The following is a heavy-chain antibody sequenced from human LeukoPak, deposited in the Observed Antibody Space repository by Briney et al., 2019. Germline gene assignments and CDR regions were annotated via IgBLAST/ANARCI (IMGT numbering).Heavy chain of an antibody. CDR2: IYSGGST. D-gene: IGHD3-3*01. J-gene: IGHJ6*02. CDR1: GFTLSSNY. CDR3: VRVGDFWSGYPNYYYGMDV. V-gene: IGHV3-66*02. Sequence: GGSLRLSCAASGFTLSSNYMSWVRQAPGKGLEWVSVIYSGGSTYYADSVKGRFTISRDNSKNTLYLQMNSLSAEDTAVYYCVRVGDFWSGYPNYYYGMDVWGQGTTVTVSS.